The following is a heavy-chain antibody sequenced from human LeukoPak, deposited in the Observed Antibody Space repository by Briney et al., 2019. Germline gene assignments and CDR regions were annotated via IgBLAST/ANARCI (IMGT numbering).Heavy chain of an antibody. CDR2: IYSGGST. D-gene: IGHD6-6*01. CDR3: ARSSSRDAFDI. V-gene: IGHV3-66*02. Sequence: PGGSLRLSCAASGFTFSSNYMSWVRQAPGKGLEWVSVIYSGGSTYYADSVKGRFTISRDNSKNTLYLQMNSLRAEDTAVYYCARSSSRDAFDIWGQGTMVTVSS. CDR1: GFTFSSNY. J-gene: IGHJ3*02.